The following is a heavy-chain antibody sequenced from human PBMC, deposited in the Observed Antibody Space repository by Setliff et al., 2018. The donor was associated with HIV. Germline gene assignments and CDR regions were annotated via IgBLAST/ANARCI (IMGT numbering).Heavy chain of an antibody. CDR3: ARDIVVVPAAAVRNYYYYMDV. D-gene: IGHD2-2*01. V-gene: IGHV1-69*06. J-gene: IGHJ6*03. Sequence: SVKVSCKASGGTFSSYAISWVRQAPGQGLEWMGRIIPIFGTANYAQKFQGRVTITADKPTSTAYMELSSLRSEDTAVYYCARDIVVVPAAAVRNYYYYMDVWGKGTTVTAP. CDR2: IIPIFGTA. CDR1: GGTFSSYA.